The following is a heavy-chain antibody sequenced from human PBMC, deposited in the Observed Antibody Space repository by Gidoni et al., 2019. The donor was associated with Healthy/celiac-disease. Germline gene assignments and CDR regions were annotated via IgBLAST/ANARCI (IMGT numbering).Heavy chain of an antibody. CDR1: GYSISSGYS. D-gene: IGHD3-3*01. Sequence: QVQLQESGPGLVKPSETLSLTCAVSGYSISSGYSWGWIRQPPGKGLEWIGSIYHSGSTYYNPSLKSRVTISVDTSKNQFSLKLSSVTAADTAVYYCARGRNYDFWSGSRNSNWFDPWGQGTLVTVSS. J-gene: IGHJ5*02. V-gene: IGHV4-38-2*01. CDR2: IYHSGST. CDR3: ARGRNYDFWSGSRNSNWFDP.